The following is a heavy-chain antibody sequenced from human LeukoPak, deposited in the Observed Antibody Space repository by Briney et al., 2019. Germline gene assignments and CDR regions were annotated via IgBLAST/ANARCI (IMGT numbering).Heavy chain of an antibody. D-gene: IGHD3-22*01. J-gene: IGHJ3*02. CDR2: IYSGGST. CDR1: GFTVSSNY. CDR3: ARGYYYDSSGLDAFDI. Sequence: PGGSQRLSCAASGFTVSSNYMSWVRQAPGKGLEWVSVIYSGGSTYYADSVKGRFTISRDNSKNTLYLQMNSLRAEDTAVYYCARGYYYDSSGLDAFDIWGQGTMVTVSS. V-gene: IGHV3-66*02.